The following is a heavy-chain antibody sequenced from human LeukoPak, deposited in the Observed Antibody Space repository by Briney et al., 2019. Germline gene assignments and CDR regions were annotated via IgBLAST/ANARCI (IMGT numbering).Heavy chain of an antibody. Sequence: GGSLRLSCVASGFTFDDYAMHWVRQTSGKGLEWVSSINWNSGSIDYADSVKGRFTISRDSAKNSLYLQMNSLRDEDMALYYCAKSPSSGYKYYMDVWGKGTMVTVSS. CDR1: GFTFDDYA. CDR2: INWNSGSI. CDR3: AKSPSSGYKYYMDV. J-gene: IGHJ6*03. V-gene: IGHV3-9*03.